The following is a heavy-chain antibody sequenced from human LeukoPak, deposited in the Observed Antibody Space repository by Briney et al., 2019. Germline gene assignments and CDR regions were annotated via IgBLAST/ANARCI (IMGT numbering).Heavy chain of an antibody. J-gene: IGHJ4*02. D-gene: IGHD3-22*01. V-gene: IGHV1-2*02. CDR1: GYTFTGYY. CDR2: VNPNSGGT. CDR3: ARWDYYDTSAYSGDFDY. Sequence: GASVKVSCKPSGYTFTGYYMHWVRQAPGQGLEWMGWVNPNSGGTKYAQKFQGRVTMTRDTSISTVYMELSSLRSDDTAVYYCARWDYYDTSAYSGDFDYWGQGTLVTVSS.